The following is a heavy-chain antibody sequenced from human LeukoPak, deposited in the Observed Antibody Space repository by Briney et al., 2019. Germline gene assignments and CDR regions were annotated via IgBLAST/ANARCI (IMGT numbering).Heavy chain of an antibody. Sequence: ASVKVSCKASGYTFTSYDINWVRQATGQGLEWMGWMNPNSGNTGYAQKFQGRVTITRNTSISTAYMELSSLRSEDKAVYYCARGDFLSSSSWYTCGDGPYYYYYMDVWGKGTTVTVSS. CDR2: MNPNSGNT. J-gene: IGHJ6*03. CDR1: GYTFTSYD. CDR3: ARGDFLSSSSWYTCGDGPYYYYYMDV. V-gene: IGHV1-8*03. D-gene: IGHD2-2*02.